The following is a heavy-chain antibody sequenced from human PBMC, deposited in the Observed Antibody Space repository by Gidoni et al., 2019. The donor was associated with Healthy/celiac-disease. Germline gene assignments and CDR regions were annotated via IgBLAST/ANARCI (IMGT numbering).Heavy chain of an antibody. CDR1: GFTFSSYA. CDR2: ISYDGRNK. D-gene: IGHD6-19*01. Sequence: QVQLVESGGGVVQPGRSLRLSGAASGFTFSSYAMHWVRQAPGKGLEWVAVISYDGRNKYYADSVKGRFTISRDNSKNTLYLQMNSLRAEDTAVYYCAREGYSSGWYSSDYYYYGMDVWGQGTTVTVSS. CDR3: AREGYSSGWYSSDYYYYGMDV. J-gene: IGHJ6*02. V-gene: IGHV3-30*04.